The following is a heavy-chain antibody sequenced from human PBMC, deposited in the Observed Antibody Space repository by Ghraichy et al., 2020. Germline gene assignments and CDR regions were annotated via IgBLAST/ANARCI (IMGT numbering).Heavy chain of an antibody. CDR2: IKQDGSEK. CDR3: ARDYNMVYSSSWYPPNYYGMDV. Sequence: GGSLRLSCAASGFTFSSYWMSWVRQAPGKGLEWMANIKQDGSEKYYVDSVKGRFTISRDNAKNSLYLQMNSLRAEDTAVYYCARDYNMVYSSSWYPPNYYGMDVWGQGTTVTVSS. J-gene: IGHJ6*02. CDR1: GFTFSSYW. D-gene: IGHD6-13*01. V-gene: IGHV3-7*01.